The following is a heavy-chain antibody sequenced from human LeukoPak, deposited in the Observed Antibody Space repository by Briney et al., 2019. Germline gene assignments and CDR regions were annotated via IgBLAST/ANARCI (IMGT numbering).Heavy chain of an antibody. CDR3: ARHLDGDRAGYTSSWFDY. Sequence: SETLSLTCTVSGGSISSSRYYWGWIRQPPGKGLEWIGSIYYSGSTYYNPSLKSRVTISADTSKNQFPLKLSSVTAADSAVYYCARHLDGDRAGYTSSWFDYWGQGTLVTVSS. D-gene: IGHD6-13*01. J-gene: IGHJ4*02. V-gene: IGHV4-39*01. CDR1: GGSISSSRYY. CDR2: IYYSGST.